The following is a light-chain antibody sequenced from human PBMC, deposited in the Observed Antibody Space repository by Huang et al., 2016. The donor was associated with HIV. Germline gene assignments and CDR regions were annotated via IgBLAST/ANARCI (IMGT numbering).Light chain of an antibody. CDR1: QGIRSY. Sequence: IQLTQSPSSLSASVGDRVTIPCWASQGIRSYLAWYQRKPGKAPKLLIYAAATLQSGVPANVSGGGCGTDCTLTISSLQPEDFAIYYCQQLHSYPYTFGQGTKLEIK. V-gene: IGKV1-9*01. CDR2: AAA. CDR3: QQLHSYPYT. J-gene: IGKJ2*01.